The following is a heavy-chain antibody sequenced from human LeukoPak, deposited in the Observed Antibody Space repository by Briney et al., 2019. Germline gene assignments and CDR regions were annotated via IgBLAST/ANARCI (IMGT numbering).Heavy chain of an antibody. V-gene: IGHV1-2*02. CDR3: ARGAYSSSVWFDP. J-gene: IGHJ5*02. CDR2: INPNSGGT. D-gene: IGHD6-6*01. CDR1: GYTFTGYY. Sequence: ASVKVSCKASGYTFTGYYMHWVRQAPGQGLEWMGWINPNSGGTNYAQKFQGRVTMTRDTSISTAYMELSRLRSDDTAVYYCARGAYSSSVWFDPWGQGTLVTVSS.